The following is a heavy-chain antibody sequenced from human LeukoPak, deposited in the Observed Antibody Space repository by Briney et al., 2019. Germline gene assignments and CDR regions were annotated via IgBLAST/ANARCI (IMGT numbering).Heavy chain of an antibody. D-gene: IGHD3-22*01. CDR1: EFTFSSYA. CDR3: AKDRYDSSGYFDY. V-gene: IGHV3-23*01. CDR2: ISGSGGST. J-gene: IGHJ4*02. Sequence: GGSLRLSCAASEFTFSSYAMSWVRQAPGKGLEWVSAISGSGGSTYYADSVKGRFTISRDNSKNTLYLQMNSLRAEDTAVYYCAKDRYDSSGYFDYWGQGTLVTVSS.